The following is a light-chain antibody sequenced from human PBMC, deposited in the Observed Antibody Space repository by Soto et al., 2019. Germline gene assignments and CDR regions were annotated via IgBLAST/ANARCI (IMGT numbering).Light chain of an antibody. CDR2: DAS. Sequence: EIVLTQSPATLSLSPRERATLSCRASQSVNSNLAWYQQKPGQAPRLLIFDASNRATGIAARFSGSGSGTYFTLTISSLEPEDFAVYYCQQRSNWPPYTFGQGTKLEIK. CDR3: QQRSNWPPYT. CDR1: QSVNSN. J-gene: IGKJ2*01. V-gene: IGKV3-11*01.